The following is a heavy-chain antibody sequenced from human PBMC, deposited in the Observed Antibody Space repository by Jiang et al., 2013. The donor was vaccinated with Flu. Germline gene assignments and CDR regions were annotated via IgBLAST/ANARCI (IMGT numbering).Heavy chain of an antibody. CDR3: ARADLSSDTPMYDL. CDR1: SINSGGYY. Sequence: SINSGGYYWNWIRQPPGKGLEWIGYIYYSGSTYYHPSLKSRIMISLDASKTQFSLQLRSVTAADAGIYYCARADLSSDTPMYDLWGQGTLVTVSS. V-gene: IGHV4-31*02. CDR2: IYYSGST. J-gene: IGHJ5*02. D-gene: IGHD5-18*01.